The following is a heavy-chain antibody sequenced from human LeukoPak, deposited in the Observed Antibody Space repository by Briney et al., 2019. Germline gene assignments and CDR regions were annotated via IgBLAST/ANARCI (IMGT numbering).Heavy chain of an antibody. D-gene: IGHD2-2*01. CDR2: IYYSGST. V-gene: IGHV4-59*12. Sequence: SETLSLTCTVSGGSISSYYWSWIRQPPGKGLEWIGYIYYSGSTYYNPSLKSRVTISVDTSKNQFSLKLSSVTAADTAVYYCARDCSSTSCYQAGLDYWGQGTLVTVSS. J-gene: IGHJ4*02. CDR1: GGSISSYY. CDR3: ARDCSSTSCYQAGLDY.